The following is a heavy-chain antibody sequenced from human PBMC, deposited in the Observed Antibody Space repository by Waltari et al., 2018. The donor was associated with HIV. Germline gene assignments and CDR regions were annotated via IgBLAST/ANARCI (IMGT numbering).Heavy chain of an antibody. D-gene: IGHD2-21*01. CDR2: IIPMFGTA. V-gene: IGHV1-69*06. J-gene: IGHJ3*01. CDR1: GGTFGSST. CDR3: ARGGCSGGTCYSKSFDL. Sequence: QVQLVQSGAEVKKPESSVTVSCKASGGTFGSSTITWLRQAPGQGPEWMGGIIPMFGTATYAQKFQGRVTMTADKSTNTVYLELSTLRFDDTALYYCARGGCSGGTCYSKSFDLWGQGTMVTVSS.